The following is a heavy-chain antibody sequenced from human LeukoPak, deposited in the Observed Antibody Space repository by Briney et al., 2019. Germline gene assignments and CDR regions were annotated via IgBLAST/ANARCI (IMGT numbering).Heavy chain of an antibody. D-gene: IGHD4-17*01. CDR1: GGSISSSNYY. J-gene: IGHJ4*02. CDR2: IYYSGTT. Sequence: SETLSLTCTVSGGSISSSNYYWSWIGPPPGQGLEWIRYIYYSGTTYYNPSLKSRVTISVDTSKNQFSLKLSSVTAADTAVYFCARDLRLYGAVFYFDYWGQGTLVTVSS. V-gene: IGHV4-30-4*01. CDR3: ARDLRLYGAVFYFDY.